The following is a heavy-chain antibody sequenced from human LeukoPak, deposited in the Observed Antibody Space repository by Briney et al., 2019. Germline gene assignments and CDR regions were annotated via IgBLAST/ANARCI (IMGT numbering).Heavy chain of an antibody. CDR3: AKDRGLGNWFDP. J-gene: IGHJ5*02. D-gene: IGHD3-10*01. Sequence: GGSLRLSCAASGFTFSSYAMHWVRQAPGKGLEWAAVISYDGSNKYYADSVKGRFTISRDNSKNTLYLQMNSLRAEDTAVYYCAKDRGLGNWFDPWGQGTLVTVSS. CDR1: GFTFSSYA. V-gene: IGHV3-30*04. CDR2: ISYDGSNK.